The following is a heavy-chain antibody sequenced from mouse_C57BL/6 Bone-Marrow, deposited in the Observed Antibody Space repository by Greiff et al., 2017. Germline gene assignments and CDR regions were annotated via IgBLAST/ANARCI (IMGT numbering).Heavy chain of an antibody. J-gene: IGHJ4*01. D-gene: IGHD2-4*01. V-gene: IGHV1-69*01. CDR2: IDPSDSYT. Sequence: QVQLKESGAELVMPGASVKLSCKASGYTFTSYWMHWVKQRPGQGLEWIGEIDPSDSYTNYNQKFKGKSTLTVDKSSSTAYMQLSSLTSEDSAVYYCARTYYDYDGYYYAMDYWGQGTSVTVSS. CDR3: ARTYYDYDGYYYAMDY. CDR1: GYTFTSYW.